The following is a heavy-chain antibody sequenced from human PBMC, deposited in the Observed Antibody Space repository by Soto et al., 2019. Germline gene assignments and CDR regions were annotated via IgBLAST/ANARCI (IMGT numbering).Heavy chain of an antibody. CDR2: ISSSGSTI. CDR1: GFTFSSYA. V-gene: IGHV3-11*01. CDR3: ASEVVPAANYGMDV. Sequence: GGSLRLSCAASGFTFSSYAMSWIRQAPGKGLEWVSYISSSGSTIYYADSVKGRFTISRDNAKNSLYLQMNSLRAEDTAVYYCASEVVPAANYGMDVWGQGTTVTVSS. J-gene: IGHJ6*02. D-gene: IGHD2-2*01.